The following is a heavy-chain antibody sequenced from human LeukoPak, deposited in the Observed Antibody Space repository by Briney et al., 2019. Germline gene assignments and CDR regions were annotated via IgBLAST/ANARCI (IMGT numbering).Heavy chain of an antibody. D-gene: IGHD3-10*01. CDR1: GYTFTGYY. Sequence: ASVKVSCKASGYTFTGYYIHWVRQPPGQGLEWMGWINPNGGGTKYAQKFQGRVTVTGDTSINTAYMELSRLKSDDTAVYYCARDPYYTNSFDYWGQGTLVTVSS. CDR3: ARDPYYTNSFDY. J-gene: IGHJ4*02. CDR2: INPNGGGT. V-gene: IGHV1-2*02.